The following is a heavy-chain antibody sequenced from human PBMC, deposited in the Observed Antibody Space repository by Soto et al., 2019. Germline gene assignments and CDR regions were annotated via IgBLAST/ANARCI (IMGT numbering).Heavy chain of an antibody. J-gene: IGHJ6*03. D-gene: IGHD3-3*01. V-gene: IGHV3-66*01. CDR1: GFTVSSNY. CDR3: ARGGKITIFGVVNYYMDV. Sequence: GGSLRLSCAASGFTVSSNYMSWVRQAPGKGLEWVSVIYSGGSTYYADSVKGRFTISRDNSKNTLYLQMNSLRAEDTAVYYCARGGKITIFGVVNYYMDVWGKGTTVTVSS. CDR2: IYSGGST.